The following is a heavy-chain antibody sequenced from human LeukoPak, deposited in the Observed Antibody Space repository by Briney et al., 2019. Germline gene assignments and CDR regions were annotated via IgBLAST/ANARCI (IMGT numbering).Heavy chain of an antibody. J-gene: IGHJ4*02. CDR2: ISGSGGST. D-gene: IGHD4-11*01. CDR1: GFSFSNYG. Sequence: PGGSLRLSCAASGFSFSNYGMSWVRQAPGKGLEWVSAISGSGGSTYYADSVKGRFTISRDNSKNTLYLQMNSLRAEDTAVYYCAKDLRDYSSVAGDWGQGTLVTVSS. V-gene: IGHV3-23*01. CDR3: AKDLRDYSSVAGD.